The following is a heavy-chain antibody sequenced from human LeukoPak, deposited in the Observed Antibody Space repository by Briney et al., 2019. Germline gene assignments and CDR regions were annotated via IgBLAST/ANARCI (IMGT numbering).Heavy chain of an antibody. Sequence: QTLSLTCAISGDSVSSNSAAWNWIRQSPSRGLEWLGRAYYRSKWYNDYAVSVKSRITINPDTSKNQFSLQLNSVTPEDTAVYYCAREIPVAGTSAFDIWGQGTMVTVSS. CDR3: AREIPVAGTSAFDI. CDR2: AYYRSKWYN. CDR1: GDSVSSNSAA. D-gene: IGHD6-19*01. V-gene: IGHV6-1*01. J-gene: IGHJ3*02.